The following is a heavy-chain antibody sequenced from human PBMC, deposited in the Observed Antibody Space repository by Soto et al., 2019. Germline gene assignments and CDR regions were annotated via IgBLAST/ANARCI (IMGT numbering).Heavy chain of an antibody. V-gene: IGHV1-2*04. J-gene: IGHJ4*02. CDR2: INPNSGGT. CDR1: GYTFTGYY. CDR3: ARGPTLYGSGSYPHYFDY. D-gene: IGHD3-10*01. Sequence: ASVKVSCKASGYTFTGYYMHWVRQAPGQGLEWMGWINPNSGGTNYAQKFQGWVTMTRDTSISTAYMELSRLRSDDTAVYYCARGPTLYGSGSYPHYFDYWGQGTLVTVSS.